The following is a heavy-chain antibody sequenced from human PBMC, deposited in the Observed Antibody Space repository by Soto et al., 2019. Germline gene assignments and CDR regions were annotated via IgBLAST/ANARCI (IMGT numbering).Heavy chain of an antibody. CDR2: ISWNIGSI. CDR3: AKYGLGIAAGLDP. V-gene: IGHV3-9*01. D-gene: IGHD6-6*01. CDR1: GFTFDDYA. J-gene: IGHJ5*02. Sequence: GGSLRLSCAASGFTFDDYAMHWVRQAPGKGLEWVSGISWNIGSIGYADSVKGRFTISRDNAKNSLYLQMNSLRAEDTALYYCAKYGLGIAAGLDPWGQGTMV.